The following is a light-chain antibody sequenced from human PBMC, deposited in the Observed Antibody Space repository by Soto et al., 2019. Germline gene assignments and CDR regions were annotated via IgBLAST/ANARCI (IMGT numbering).Light chain of an antibody. J-gene: IGLJ2*01. CDR2: EVS. CDR3: SSYAGSTPV. Sequence: QSALTQPPSASGSPGQSVTISCTGTSSDVGGYNYVSWYQQHPGKAPKLMIYEVSKRPSGVPDRFSGSKSGNTASLTVSGLQAEDEADYYCSSYAGSTPVFGGGTKPTVL. V-gene: IGLV2-8*01. CDR1: SSDVGGYNY.